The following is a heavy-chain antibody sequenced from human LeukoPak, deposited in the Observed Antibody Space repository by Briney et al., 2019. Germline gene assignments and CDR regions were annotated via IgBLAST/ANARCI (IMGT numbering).Heavy chain of an antibody. J-gene: IGHJ4*02. CDR2: IRYDASNK. V-gene: IGHV3-30*02. CDR3: AKRLLWFGEFDSFDY. D-gene: IGHD3-10*01. CDR1: GFTLSSYG. Sequence: GGSLRLSCAASGFTLSSYGIHWVRQAPGKGLEWVAFIRYDASNKYYADSVTGRFTISRDNSKNTLYLQMNSLRAEDTAVYYCAKRLLWFGEFDSFDYWGRGTLVTVSS.